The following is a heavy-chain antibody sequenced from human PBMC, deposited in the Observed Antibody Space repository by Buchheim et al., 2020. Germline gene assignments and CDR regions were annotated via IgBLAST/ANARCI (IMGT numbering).Heavy chain of an antibody. J-gene: IGHJ4*02. Sequence: EVQLVESGGGLVQPGGSLRLSCVASGFTLSTYWMTWVRQAPGKGLEWVATTNGDGSEKNHVDSVKGRFIISNDRTENSLALQMNSLRAEDTAVYYCVSSGGYWGKGTL. CDR1: GFTLSTYW. V-gene: IGHV3-7*01. CDR2: TNGDGSEK. CDR3: VSSGGY.